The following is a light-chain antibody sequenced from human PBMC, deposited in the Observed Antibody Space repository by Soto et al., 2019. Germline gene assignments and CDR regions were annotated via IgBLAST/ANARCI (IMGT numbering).Light chain of an antibody. J-gene: IGKJ2*01. CDR2: KAS. Sequence: DIPMTQSPSTLSASVGDRVTITCRASQSISSWLAWYQQKPGKAPKLLIYKASSLESGVPSRFSGSGSGTEFTLTISSLQPDDFATYYCHQYNSYPYTFGQGTKLDIK. CDR3: HQYNSYPYT. CDR1: QSISSW. V-gene: IGKV1-5*03.